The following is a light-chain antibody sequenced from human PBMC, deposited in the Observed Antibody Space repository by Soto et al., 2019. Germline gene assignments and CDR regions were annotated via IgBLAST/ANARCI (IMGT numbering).Light chain of an antibody. CDR3: CSYAGRDTLYV. V-gene: IGLV2-8*01. J-gene: IGLJ1*01. CDR2: EVT. CDR1: SSDVGGYNL. Sequence: QSVLTQPPSASGSPGQSVTISCTGTSSDVGGYNLVSWYQQHPGKAPKLMLYEVTKRPSGVPDRFSGSKSGNTASLTVSGLQPEDEADYYCCSYAGRDTLYVLGTGTKVTVL.